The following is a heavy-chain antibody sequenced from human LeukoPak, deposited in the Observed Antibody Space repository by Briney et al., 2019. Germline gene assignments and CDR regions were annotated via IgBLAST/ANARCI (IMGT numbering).Heavy chain of an antibody. V-gene: IGHV4-59*01. D-gene: IGHD3-10*01. Sequence: SETLSLTCTVSGGSISSYYWSWIRQPPGKGLEWIGYIYYSGSTNYNPSLKSRVTISVDTSKNQFSLKLSSLTAADTAVYYCARDRSFSGLDVWGQGTTVTVSS. CDR1: GGSISSYY. CDR3: ARDRSFSGLDV. J-gene: IGHJ6*02. CDR2: IYYSGST.